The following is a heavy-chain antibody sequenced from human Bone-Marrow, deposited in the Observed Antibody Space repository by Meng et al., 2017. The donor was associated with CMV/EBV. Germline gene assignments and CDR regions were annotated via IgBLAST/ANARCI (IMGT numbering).Heavy chain of an antibody. V-gene: IGHV1-2*02. CDR1: GYTFTGYY. CDR3: ASQIVVVPAAMRDYYYGMDV. Sequence: ASVKVSGKASGYTFTGYYMHWVRQAPGQGLEWMGWINPNSGGTNYAQKFQGRVTMTRDTSISTAYMELSRLRSDDTAVYYCASQIVVVPAAMRDYYYGMDVWGQGTTVTVSS. D-gene: IGHD2-2*01. J-gene: IGHJ6*02. CDR2: INPNSGGT.